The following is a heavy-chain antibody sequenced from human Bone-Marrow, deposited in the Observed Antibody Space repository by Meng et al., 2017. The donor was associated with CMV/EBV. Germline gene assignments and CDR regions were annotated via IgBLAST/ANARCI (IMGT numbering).Heavy chain of an antibody. CDR1: GFTFSSYW. V-gene: IGHV3-7*01. Sequence: GESLKISCAASGFTFSSYWMSWVRQAPGKGLEWVANIKQDGSEKYYVDSVKGRFTISRDNAKNSLYLQMNSLRAEDTAVYYCARDGRRYCSSTSCYEYFQHWGQGTLVTVSS. CDR3: ARDGRRYCSSTSCYEYFQH. CDR2: IKQDGSEK. J-gene: IGHJ1*01. D-gene: IGHD2-2*01.